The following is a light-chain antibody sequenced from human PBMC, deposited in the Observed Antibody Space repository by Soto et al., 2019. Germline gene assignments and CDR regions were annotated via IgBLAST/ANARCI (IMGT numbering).Light chain of an antibody. V-gene: IGLV2-8*01. CDR3: SSYAGSNTFV. CDR1: SSDVGGYNY. Sequence: QSVLTQPPSASGSPGQSVTISCTGASSDVGGYNYVSWFQQHPGKAPKLLIYEVTNRPSGVPDRFSGSKSDNTASLTVSGLQAEDEADYYCSSYAGSNTFVFGTGTKVTFL. J-gene: IGLJ1*01. CDR2: EVT.